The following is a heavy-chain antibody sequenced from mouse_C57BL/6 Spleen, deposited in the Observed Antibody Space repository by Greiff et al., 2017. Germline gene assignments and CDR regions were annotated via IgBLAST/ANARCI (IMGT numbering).Heavy chain of an antibody. D-gene: IGHD2-5*01. V-gene: IGHV2-2*01. CDR2: IWSGGST. J-gene: IGHJ2*01. CDR3: ARGGIVTTDFDY. CDR1: GFSLTSYG. Sequence: LQESGPGLVQPSQSLSITCTVSGFSLTSYGVHWVRQSPGKGLEWLGVIWSGGSTDYNAAFISRLSISKDNSKSQVFFKMNSLQADDTAIYYCARGGIVTTDFDYWGQGTTLTVSS.